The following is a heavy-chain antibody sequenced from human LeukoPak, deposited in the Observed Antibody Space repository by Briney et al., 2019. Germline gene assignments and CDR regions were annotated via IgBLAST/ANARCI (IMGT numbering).Heavy chain of an antibody. J-gene: IGHJ6*03. V-gene: IGHV3-21*01. CDR1: GLTFSSYS. D-gene: IGHD3-9*01. CDR2: ISSSSSYI. CDR3: ARANDNYYYYYMDV. Sequence: GGSLGLSCAASGLTFSSYSMSWVRQAPGKGLEWVSSISSSSSYIYYADSVKGRFTISRDNAKNSLYLQMNSLRAEDTAVYYCARANDNYYYYYMDVWGKGTTVTISS.